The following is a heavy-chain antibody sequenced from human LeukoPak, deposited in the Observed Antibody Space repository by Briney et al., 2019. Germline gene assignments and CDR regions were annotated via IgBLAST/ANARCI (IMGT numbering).Heavy chain of an antibody. CDR3: AKCIVGATAPFDY. CDR2: ISSSSSYI. J-gene: IGHJ4*02. V-gene: IGHV3-21*04. CDR1: GFTFSSYS. Sequence: GGSLRLSCAASGFTFSSYSMNWVRQAPGKGLEWVSSISSSSSYIYYADSVKGRFTISRDNSKNTLYLQMNSLRAEDTAAYYCAKCIVGATAPFDYWGQGTLVTVSS. D-gene: IGHD1-26*01.